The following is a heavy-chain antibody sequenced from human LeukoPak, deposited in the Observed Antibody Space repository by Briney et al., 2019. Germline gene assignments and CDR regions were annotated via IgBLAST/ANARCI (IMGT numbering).Heavy chain of an antibody. Sequence: GGSVRLSCAASGFTFSSYCMSWVRQAPGKGLEWVANIKQDGSEKYYVDSVKGRFTISRDNAKNSLYLQMNSLRAEDTAVYYCATTRFFDYWGQGTLVTVSS. CDR3: ATTRFFDY. J-gene: IGHJ4*02. V-gene: IGHV3-7*01. CDR2: IKQDGSEK. D-gene: IGHD1-14*01. CDR1: GFTFSSYC.